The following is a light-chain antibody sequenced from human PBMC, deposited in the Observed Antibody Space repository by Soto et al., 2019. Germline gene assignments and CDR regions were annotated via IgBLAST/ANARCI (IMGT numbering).Light chain of an antibody. V-gene: IGKV3-20*01. CDR1: QSVSSSY. Sequence: EIVLTQSPGTLSLSPGERATLSCRASQSVSSSYLAWYQQKPGQAPRLLIYGASSRATGIPDRFSGSGSGTDFTRTISRLEPEDCAVYYCQQYGSSPLTFGQGTKVEIK. J-gene: IGKJ1*01. CDR2: GAS. CDR3: QQYGSSPLT.